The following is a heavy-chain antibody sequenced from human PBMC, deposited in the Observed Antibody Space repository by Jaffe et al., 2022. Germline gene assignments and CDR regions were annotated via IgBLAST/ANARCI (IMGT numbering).Heavy chain of an antibody. Sequence: QVQLVQSGTEVTKPGASVKVSCKTSGYGFTAYAIHWVRQAPGQRLEWMGWIHTGNGDTRYSQNFQGRVTITRNTSATTVSLELRSLRSEDTGVYFCARGGAGAYYAYYFYYMDVWGNGTTVTVSS. V-gene: IGHV1-3*04. D-gene: IGHD3-10*01. CDR1: GYGFTAYA. CDR3: ARGGAGAYYAYYFYYMDV. J-gene: IGHJ6*03. CDR2: IHTGNGDT.